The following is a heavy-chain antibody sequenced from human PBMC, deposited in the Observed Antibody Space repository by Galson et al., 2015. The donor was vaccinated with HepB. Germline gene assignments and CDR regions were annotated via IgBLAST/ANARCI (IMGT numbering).Heavy chain of an antibody. D-gene: IGHD6-19*01. V-gene: IGHV3-30*18. CDR3: AKDPQESYSSGWYNWFDP. CDR1: GFTFSSYG. J-gene: IGHJ5*02. Sequence: SLRLSCAASGFTFSSYGMHWVRQAPGKGLEWVAVISYDGSNKYYADSVKGRFTISRDNSKNTLYLQMNSLRAEDTAVYYCAKDPQESYSSGWYNWFDPWGQGTLVTVSS. CDR2: ISYDGSNK.